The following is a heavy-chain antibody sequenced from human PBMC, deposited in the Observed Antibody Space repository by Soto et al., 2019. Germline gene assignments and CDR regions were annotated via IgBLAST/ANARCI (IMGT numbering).Heavy chain of an antibody. D-gene: IGHD1-26*01. CDR3: ARDSTGGSYDYYFDY. J-gene: IGHJ4*02. CDR1: GFTFDDYA. CDR2: INWNSDTI. V-gene: IGHV3-9*01. Sequence: GGSLRLSCAASGFTFDDYAMHWVRQAPGKGLEWVSGINWNSDTIGYADSVKGRFTVSRDNAKGSLLLQMSSLRAEDTAVYFCARDSTGGSYDYYFDYWGQGTLVTVSS.